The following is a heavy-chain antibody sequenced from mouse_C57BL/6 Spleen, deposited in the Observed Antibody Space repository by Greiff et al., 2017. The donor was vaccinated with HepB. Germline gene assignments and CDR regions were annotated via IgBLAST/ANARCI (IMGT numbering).Heavy chain of an antibody. Sequence: VQLQQSGPELVKPGASVKISCKASGYTFTDYYMNWVKQSHGKSLEWIGDINPNNGGTSYNQKFKGKATLTVDKSSSPAYMELRSLTSEDSAVYYCASPFYYGSSYYAMDYWGQGTSVTVSS. CDR3: ASPFYYGSSYYAMDY. D-gene: IGHD1-1*01. V-gene: IGHV1-26*01. CDR2: INPNNGGT. CDR1: GYTFTDYY. J-gene: IGHJ4*01.